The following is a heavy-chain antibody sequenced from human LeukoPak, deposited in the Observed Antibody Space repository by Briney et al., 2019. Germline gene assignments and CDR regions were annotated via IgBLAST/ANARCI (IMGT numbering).Heavy chain of an antibody. CDR1: GFTFSSYV. CDR2: INGSGGST. CDR3: AKDQGGTGTYYYYYMDV. Sequence: PGGSLTLTCAASGFTFSSYVMSWVRQPPGKGLEWVGAINGSGGSTYYADSVKGRFNISRDNSKNTLYLQMNRLRAEDTAVYYCAKDQGGTGTYYYYYMDVWGKGTTVTISS. J-gene: IGHJ6*03. V-gene: IGHV3-23*01. D-gene: IGHD2-15*01.